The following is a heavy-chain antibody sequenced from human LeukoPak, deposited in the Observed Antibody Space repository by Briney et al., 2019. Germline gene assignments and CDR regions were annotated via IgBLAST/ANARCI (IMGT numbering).Heavy chain of an antibody. V-gene: IGHV3-23*01. CDR2: ISDNSGNT. Sequence: PGGSLRLSCAASGFTFSSCATSWVRQAPGQGLEWVSAISDNSGNTYYADSVKGRFTISRDNAKNSLYLQMNSLRAEDTAVYYCARDLSVGAKPDLGFDYWGQGSLVTVSS. D-gene: IGHD1-26*01. CDR3: ARDLSVGAKPDLGFDY. J-gene: IGHJ4*02. CDR1: GFTFSSCA.